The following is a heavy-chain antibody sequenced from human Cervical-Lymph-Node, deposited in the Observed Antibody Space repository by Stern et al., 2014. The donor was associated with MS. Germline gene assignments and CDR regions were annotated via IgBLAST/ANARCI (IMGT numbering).Heavy chain of an antibody. CDR3: ARGGFAEWVNYYYGMDV. V-gene: IGHV4-59*01. CDR2: IYYSGNT. CDR1: GGSINNFY. Sequence: VQLVESGPGLVKPSETLSLTCTVSGGSINNFYWSWIRQPPGKGLEWVGGIYYSGNTNYNPSLKSRLTISIDTSKKQFSLRLTSVTAADTAVYYCARGGFAEWVNYYYGMDVWGQGTTVTVSS. D-gene: IGHD2-15*01. J-gene: IGHJ6*02.